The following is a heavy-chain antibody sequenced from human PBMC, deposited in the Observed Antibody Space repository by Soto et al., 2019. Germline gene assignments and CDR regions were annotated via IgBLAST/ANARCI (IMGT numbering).Heavy chain of an antibody. J-gene: IGHJ4*02. V-gene: IGHV3-30-3*01. CDR1: GFTFSSYA. D-gene: IGHD1-1*01. CDR3: ATTIRRATGDY. CDR2: ISYDGSNK. Sequence: QVQLVKSGGGVVQPGRSLRLSCAASGFTFSSYAMHWVRQAPGKGLEWVAVISYDGSNKYYADSVKGRFTISRDNSKNTLYLQMNSLRAEDTAVYYCATTIRRATGDYWGQGTLVTVSS.